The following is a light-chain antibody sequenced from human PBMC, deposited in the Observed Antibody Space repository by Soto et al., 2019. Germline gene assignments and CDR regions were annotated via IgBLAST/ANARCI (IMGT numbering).Light chain of an antibody. CDR3: QQRYNWPPT. J-gene: IGKJ1*01. V-gene: IGKV3D-20*02. CDR2: GAS. CDR1: QSVSNNY. Sequence: EIVMTQSPATLSVSPVERATLSCMASQSVSNNYLAWYQQKPGQAPRLLIYGASNRATGIPDRFSGSGSGTDFTLTISRLEPEDFAVYYCQQRYNWPPTFGQGTKVDIK.